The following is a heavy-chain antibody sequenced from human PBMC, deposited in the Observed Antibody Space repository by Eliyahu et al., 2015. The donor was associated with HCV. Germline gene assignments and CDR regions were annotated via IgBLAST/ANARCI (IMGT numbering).Heavy chain of an antibody. V-gene: IGHV3-23*01. CDR1: GFTFSSYA. CDR3: AKIAVAGTCFDY. CDR2: ISGSGGST. Sequence: EVQLLESGGGLVQPGXSLRLSCAASGFTFSSYAMSWVRQAPGKGXEWVSAISGSGGSTYYADSVKGRFTISRDNSKNTLYLQMNSLRAEDTAVYYCAKIAVAGTCFDYWGQGTLVTVSS. J-gene: IGHJ4*02. D-gene: IGHD6-19*01.